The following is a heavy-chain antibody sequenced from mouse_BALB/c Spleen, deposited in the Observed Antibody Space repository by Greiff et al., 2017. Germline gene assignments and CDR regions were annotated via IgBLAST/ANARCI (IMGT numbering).Heavy chain of an antibody. D-gene: IGHD2-4*01. V-gene: IGHV1-5*01. Sequence: VHVKQSGTVLARPGASVKMSCKASGYSFTSYWMHWVKQRPGQGLEWIGAIYPGNSDTSYNQKFKGKAKLTAVTSASTAYMELSSLTNEDSAVYYCTRARDYDYDGFAYWGQGTLVTVSA. CDR2: IYPGNSDT. CDR3: TRARDYDYDGFAY. CDR1: GYSFTSYW. J-gene: IGHJ3*01.